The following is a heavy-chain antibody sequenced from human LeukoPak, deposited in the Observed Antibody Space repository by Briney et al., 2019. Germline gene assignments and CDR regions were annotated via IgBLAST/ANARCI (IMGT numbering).Heavy chain of an antibody. V-gene: IGHV3-21*01. CDR3: ARVTLTGYFAFDS. Sequence: GGSLRLSCAASGFTFSTYAMSWVRQAPGKGLEWVSSISSTSSYIYYADPVKGRFTISRDTAKSSLYLQMNSLRAEDTAMYYCARVTLTGYFAFDSWGQGTLVTVSS. CDR2: ISSTSSYI. D-gene: IGHD3-9*01. J-gene: IGHJ4*02. CDR1: GFTFSTYA.